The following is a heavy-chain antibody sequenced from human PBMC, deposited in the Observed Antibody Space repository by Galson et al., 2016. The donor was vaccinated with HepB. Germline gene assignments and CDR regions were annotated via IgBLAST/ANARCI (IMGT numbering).Heavy chain of an antibody. J-gene: IGHJ6*02. V-gene: IGHV3-43*01. CDR1: GFIFDDYT. D-gene: IGHD3-3*01. Sequence: SLRLSCAASGFIFDDYTMHWVRQAPGKGLEWVSLIRWDGGSTYYADSVKGRFTISRDNSKNSLYLQMNSLRTEDTALYYCAKDIRGRYDVWSGYDLRYYYYYGMDVWGQGTTVTVSS. CDR2: IRWDGGST. CDR3: AKDIRGRYDVWSGYDLRYYYYYGMDV.